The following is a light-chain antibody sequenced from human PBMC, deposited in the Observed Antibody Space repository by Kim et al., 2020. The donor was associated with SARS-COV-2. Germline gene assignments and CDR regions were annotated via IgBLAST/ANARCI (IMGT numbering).Light chain of an antibody. CDR1: QSISSY. J-gene: IGKJ5*01. Sequence: SVGDRDTITCRASQSISSYLNWYQQKPGKAPNLLIYAASSLQSGVPSRFSGSGSGTDFTLSISSLQPEDFATYYCQQSYSTPSITFGQGTRLEIK. V-gene: IGKV1-39*01. CDR2: AAS. CDR3: QQSYSTPSIT.